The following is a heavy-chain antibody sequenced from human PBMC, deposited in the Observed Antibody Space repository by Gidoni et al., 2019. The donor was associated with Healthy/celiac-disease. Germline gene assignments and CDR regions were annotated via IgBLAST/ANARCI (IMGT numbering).Heavy chain of an antibody. CDR3: ARGRGVMIVVEEGVGY. CDR2: IWYDGSNK. D-gene: IGHD3-22*01. CDR1: GFTFSSYG. V-gene: IGHV3-33*01. J-gene: IGHJ4*02. Sequence: QVQLVESGGGVVQPGRSLRLSCAASGFTFSSYGMHWVRQAPGKGLEWVAVIWYDGSNKYYADSVKGRFTISRDNSKNTLYLQMNSLRAEDTAVYYCARGRGVMIVVEEGVGYWGQGTLVTVSS.